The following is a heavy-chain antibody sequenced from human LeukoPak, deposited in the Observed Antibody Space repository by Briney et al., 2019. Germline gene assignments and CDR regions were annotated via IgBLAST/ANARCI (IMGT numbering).Heavy chain of an antibody. J-gene: IGHJ6*03. Sequence: ASVKVSCKASGGTFSSYAIRWVRQAPGQGLEWMGGIIPIFGTVNYAQKFQGRVTITADKSTSTAYMELSSLRSEDTAVYYCARSLFRFLEWSYRSYYYYYMDVWGKGTTVTVSS. CDR1: GGTFSSYA. CDR2: IIPIFGTV. V-gene: IGHV1-69*06. D-gene: IGHD3-3*01. CDR3: ARSLFRFLEWSYRSYYYYYMDV.